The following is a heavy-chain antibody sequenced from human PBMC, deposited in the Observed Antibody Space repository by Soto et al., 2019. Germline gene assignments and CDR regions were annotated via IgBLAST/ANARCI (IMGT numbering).Heavy chain of an antibody. CDR2: IYYSGST. CDR3: ARTASGYSGYDSNWFDP. Sequence: PSETLSLTCTVSGVSISSGDYYWSWIRQPPGKGLEWIGYIYYSGSTYYNPSLKSRVTISVDTSKNQFSLKLSSVTAADTAVYYCARTASGYSGYDSNWFDPWGQGTLVTVSS. CDR1: GVSISSGDYY. J-gene: IGHJ5*02. D-gene: IGHD5-12*01. V-gene: IGHV4-30-4*01.